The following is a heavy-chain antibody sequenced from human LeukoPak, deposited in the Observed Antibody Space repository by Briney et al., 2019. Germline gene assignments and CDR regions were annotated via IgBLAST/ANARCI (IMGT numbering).Heavy chain of an antibody. CDR2: ISDSGGST. Sequence: GGSLRLSCVDSGFTFSSYAMSWVRQVPGKGLEWVSGISDSGGSTYYADSVKGRFTISRDNSKNTLYLQMNSLRAEVTAIYYCASRQGLGWHYVNWGQGTLVTVSS. J-gene: IGHJ4*02. V-gene: IGHV3-23*01. D-gene: IGHD3-10*02. CDR3: ASRQGLGWHYVN. CDR1: GFTFSSYA.